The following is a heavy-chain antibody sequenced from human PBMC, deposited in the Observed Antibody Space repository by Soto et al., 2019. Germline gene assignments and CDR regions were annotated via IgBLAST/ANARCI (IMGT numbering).Heavy chain of an antibody. Sequence: EVQLVESGGGLIQPGGSLRLSCAASGFTVSSKYMTWVRQAPEKGRGWVSVIYGGGTTYYADSVKGRFTISRDNSKNTLYLQMNSLRAEDTAVYYCVQTTGWPGFDFWGQGTLVTVSS. CDR3: VQTTGWPGFDF. J-gene: IGHJ4*02. D-gene: IGHD6-19*01. CDR2: IYGGGTT. V-gene: IGHV3-53*01. CDR1: GFTVSSKY.